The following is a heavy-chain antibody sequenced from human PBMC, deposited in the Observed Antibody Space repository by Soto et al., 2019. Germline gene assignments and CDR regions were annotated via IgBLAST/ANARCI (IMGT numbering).Heavy chain of an antibody. D-gene: IGHD6-13*01. CDR2: ISGSGGST. CDR3: AKEQQLVLESAFDI. CDR1: GFTFSSYG. Sequence: PGGSLRLSCAASGFTFSSYGMHWVRQAPGKGLEWVSAISGSGGSTYYADSVKGRFTTSRDNAKNSLYLQMNSLRAEDTAVYYCAKEQQLVLESAFDIWGQGTMVTVSS. J-gene: IGHJ3*02. V-gene: IGHV3-21*01.